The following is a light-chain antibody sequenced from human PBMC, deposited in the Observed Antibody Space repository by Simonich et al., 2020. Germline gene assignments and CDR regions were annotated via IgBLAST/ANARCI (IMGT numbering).Light chain of an antibody. CDR1: QRVLYSSNNKNY. J-gene: IGKJ2*01. Sequence: DIVMTQSPDSLAVSLGERATINCKSSQRVLYSSNNKNYLAWAQQKPGQPPKLLIYWASTRESGVPDRFSGSGSGTDFTITISSLQAEDVAVYYCQQYYSTPYTFGQGTKLEIK. V-gene: IGKV4-1*01. CDR2: WAS. CDR3: QQYYSTPYT.